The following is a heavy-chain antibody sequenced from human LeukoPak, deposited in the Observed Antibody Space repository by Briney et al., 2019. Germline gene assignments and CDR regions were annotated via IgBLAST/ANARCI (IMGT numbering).Heavy chain of an antibody. V-gene: IGHV1-2*02. CDR3: ARVQGYCSSTSCYPDTNFDY. CDR2: INPNSGGT. J-gene: IGHJ4*02. Sequence: ASVKVSCKASGYTFTGYYMHWVRQAPGQGLEWMGWINPNSGGTNYAQKFQGRVTMTRDTSISTAYMELSRLRSDDTAVYYCARVQGYCSSTSCYPDTNFDYWGQGTLVTVSS. CDR1: GYTFTGYY. D-gene: IGHD2-2*01.